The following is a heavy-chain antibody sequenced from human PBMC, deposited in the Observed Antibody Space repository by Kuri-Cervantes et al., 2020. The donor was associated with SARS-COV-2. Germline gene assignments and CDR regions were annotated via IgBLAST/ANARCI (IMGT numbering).Heavy chain of an antibody. Sequence: GESLKISCAASGFTFSIYTIHWVRQAPGKGLQYVSATSSTGRTTYYADSVKGRFTISRDNSRNTLDLQMSSLRAEDTAVYYCVRDSGDTSESEGAYDYWGQGTLVTVSS. J-gene: IGHJ4*02. CDR3: VRDSGDTSESEGAYDY. CDR1: GFTFSIYT. D-gene: IGHD3-10*01. CDR2: TSSTGRTT. V-gene: IGHV3-64D*06.